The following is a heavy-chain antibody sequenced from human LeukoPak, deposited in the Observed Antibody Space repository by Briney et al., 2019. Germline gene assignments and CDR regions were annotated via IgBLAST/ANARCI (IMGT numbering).Heavy chain of an antibody. CDR1: GFSFGSYG. J-gene: IGHJ4*02. D-gene: IGHD4-11*01. Sequence: GGSLRLSCAASGFSFGSYGMHWVRQAPGKGLEWVAFIRYDGSNKYYADSVKGRFTISRDNSKNTLYLQMNSLRAEDTAVYYCAKGYSNYFDYWGQRTLVTVSS. V-gene: IGHV3-30*02. CDR3: AKGYSNYFDY. CDR2: IRYDGSNK.